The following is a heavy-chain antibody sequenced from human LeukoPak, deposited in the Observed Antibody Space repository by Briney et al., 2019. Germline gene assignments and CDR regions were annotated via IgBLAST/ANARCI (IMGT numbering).Heavy chain of an antibody. CDR2: ISSTSSYI. Sequence: PGGSLRLSCAASGFTFSSYTINWGRHAPGKGLQWVSSISSTSSYINYADSVKGRFTISKDNAETSLYREMNSLRVEDTAVYYCAKTGGRGDPFDYWGQGTLVTVSS. CDR1: GFTFSSYT. D-gene: IGHD2-21*02. V-gene: IGHV3-21*01. J-gene: IGHJ4*02. CDR3: AKTGGRGDPFDY.